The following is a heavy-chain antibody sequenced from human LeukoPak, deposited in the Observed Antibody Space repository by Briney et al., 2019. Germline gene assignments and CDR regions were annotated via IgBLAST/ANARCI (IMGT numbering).Heavy chain of an antibody. V-gene: IGHV1-18*01. CDR2: IGTHNGNT. CDR3: ARDGSGGGGYFDY. Sequence: ASVKVSCKASGYTFTSYGVSWARQAPGQGLEWMGWIGTHNGNTNYAQKFQGRVIMTTDTSTSTAYMELMSLRSDDTAVFYCARDGSGGGGYFDYWGQGTLVIVSS. CDR1: GYTFTSYG. J-gene: IGHJ4*02. D-gene: IGHD6-19*01.